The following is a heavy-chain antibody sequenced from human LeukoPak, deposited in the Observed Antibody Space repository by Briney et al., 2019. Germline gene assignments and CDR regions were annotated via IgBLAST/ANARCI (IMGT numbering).Heavy chain of an antibody. D-gene: IGHD2-8*01. J-gene: IGHJ4*02. CDR2: INHSGST. V-gene: IGHV4-34*01. CDR1: GGSFSGYY. Sequence: SETLSLTCAVDGGSFSGYYWSWIRQPPGKGLEWIGEINHSGSTNYNPSLKSRVTISVDTSKNQFSLKLSSVTAADTAVYYCARKAPVYANNPYFDYWGQGTLVTVSS. CDR3: ARKAPVYANNPYFDY.